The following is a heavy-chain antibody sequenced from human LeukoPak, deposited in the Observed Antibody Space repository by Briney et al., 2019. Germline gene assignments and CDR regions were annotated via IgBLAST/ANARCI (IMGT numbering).Heavy chain of an antibody. V-gene: IGHV1-18*01. D-gene: IGHD2-15*01. Sequence: ASVKVSCKASGYTFTSYGISWVRQAPGQGLEWMGWISAYNGNANYAQKLQGRVTMTTDTSTSTAYMELRSLRSDDTAVYYCARDVVVVAAAFFDYWGQGTLVTVSS. CDR2: ISAYNGNA. CDR3: ARDVVVVAAAFFDY. CDR1: GYTFTSYG. J-gene: IGHJ4*02.